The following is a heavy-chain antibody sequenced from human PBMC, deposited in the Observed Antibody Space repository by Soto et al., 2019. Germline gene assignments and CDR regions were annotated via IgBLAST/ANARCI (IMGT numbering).Heavy chain of an antibody. CDR2: INPNSGGT. V-gene: IGHV1-2*04. J-gene: IGHJ4*02. CDR3: ARVPHGDYSYFDY. CDR1: GYTFTGYY. Sequence: QVQLVQSGAEVKKPGASVKVSCKASGYTFTGYYMHWVRQAPGQGLEWMGWINPNSGGTNYAQKFQGWVTMPRDTSISTAYMELSRLRSDDTAVYYCARVPHGDYSYFDYWGQGTLVTVSS. D-gene: IGHD4-17*01.